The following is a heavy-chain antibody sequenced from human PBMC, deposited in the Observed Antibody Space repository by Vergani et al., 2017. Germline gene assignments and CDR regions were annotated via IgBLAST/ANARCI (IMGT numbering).Heavy chain of an antibody. V-gene: IGHV4-34*01. CDR1: GGSFSGYY. J-gene: IGHJ4*02. Sequence: QVQLQQWGAGLLKPSETLSLTCAVYGGSFSGYYWSWIRQPPGKGLGWIGEINHSGSTNYNPSLKSRVTISVDTSKNQFSLKLSSVTAADTAVYYCARGFTSCYVYWGQRTLVTVSS. CDR3: ARGFTSCYVY. D-gene: IGHD2-2*01. CDR2: INHSGST.